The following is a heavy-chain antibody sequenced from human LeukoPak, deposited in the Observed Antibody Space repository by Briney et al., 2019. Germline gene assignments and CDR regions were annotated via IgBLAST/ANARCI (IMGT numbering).Heavy chain of an antibody. CDR2: ISYDGSNK. CDR1: GFTFSSYA. CDR3: AKGGSGNYPGRGYFDY. J-gene: IGHJ4*02. D-gene: IGHD1-26*01. Sequence: PGGSLRLSCAASGFTFSSYAMHWVRQAPGKGLEWVAVISYDGSNKYYADSVKGRFTISRDNSKSTMYLQVNSLRAEDTAVYFCAKGGSGNYPGRGYFDYWGQGTLVTVSS. V-gene: IGHV3-30*04.